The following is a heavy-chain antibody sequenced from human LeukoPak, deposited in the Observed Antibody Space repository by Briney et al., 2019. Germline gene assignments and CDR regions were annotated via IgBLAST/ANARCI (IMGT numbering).Heavy chain of an antibody. D-gene: IGHD6-19*01. V-gene: IGHV3-23*01. Sequence: GGSLRLSCSASGFTFSNFAMSWVRQAPGKGLEWVSTLTGSGITTYYADSVKGRFTISRDNSKNTQYVQNNSLRAEDTAVDYCAKGIYCSGWSYFDYWGHGTLVTVSS. CDR2: LTGSGITT. J-gene: IGHJ4*01. CDR3: AKGIYCSGWSYFDY. CDR1: GFTFSNFA.